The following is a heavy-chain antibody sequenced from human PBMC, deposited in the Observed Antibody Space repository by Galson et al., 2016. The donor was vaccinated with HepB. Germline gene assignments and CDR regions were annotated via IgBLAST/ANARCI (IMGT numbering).Heavy chain of an antibody. CDR3: AKDMRAGDYARRAFDI. D-gene: IGHD4-17*01. CDR2: ISWNNGRI. V-gene: IGHV3-9*01. J-gene: IGHJ3*02. CDR1: GFTFNYYD. Sequence: SLRLSCAASGFTFNYYDMYWVRQAPGKGLEWVSGISWNNGRIAYADSVKGRFTISRDNAKNSLFLEMNSLRAEDTALYYCAKDMRAGDYARRAFDIWGQGTMVLVSS.